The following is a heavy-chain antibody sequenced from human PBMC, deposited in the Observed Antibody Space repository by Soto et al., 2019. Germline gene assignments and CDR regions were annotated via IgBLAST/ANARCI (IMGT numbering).Heavy chain of an antibody. Sequence: GASVKVSCKASGYTFTSYGISWVRQAPGQGLEWMGWISAYNGNTNYAQKLQGRVTMTTDTSTSTAYMELRSLRSDDTAVYYCARDLRWLPLHYYYYYGIDVWGQGTTVTVSS. D-gene: IGHD5-12*01. CDR1: GYTFTSYG. CDR3: ARDLRWLPLHYYYYYGIDV. J-gene: IGHJ6*02. CDR2: ISAYNGNT. V-gene: IGHV1-18*01.